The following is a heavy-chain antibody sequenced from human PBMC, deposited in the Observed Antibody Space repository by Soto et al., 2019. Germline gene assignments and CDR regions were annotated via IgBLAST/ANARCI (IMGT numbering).Heavy chain of an antibody. Sequence: GSLRLSCAASGFTFSSYAMHWVRQAPGKGLEWVAVISYDGSNKYYADSVKGRFTISRDNSKNTLYLQMNSLRAEDTAVYYCARLLTALDYWGQGTLVTVSS. CDR2: ISYDGSNK. D-gene: IGHD2-21*02. CDR1: GFTFSSYA. J-gene: IGHJ4*02. CDR3: ARLLTALDY. V-gene: IGHV3-30-3*01.